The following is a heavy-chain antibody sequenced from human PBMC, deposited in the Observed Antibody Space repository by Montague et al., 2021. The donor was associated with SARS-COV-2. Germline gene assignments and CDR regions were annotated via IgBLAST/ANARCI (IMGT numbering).Heavy chain of an antibody. D-gene: IGHD6-19*01. J-gene: IGHJ4*02. CDR1: GDSVSSNSVA. V-gene: IGHV6-1*01. CDR3: VRYSGWFYFDF. CDR2: TYYRSKWYS. Sequence: CAISGDSVSSNSVAWSWHRQSPSRGLEWLGRTYYRSKWYSDYAPSVRGRLTVNPDASKNEFSLELNYVTPEDTAVYYCVRYSGWFYFDFWGQGTLVTVFS.